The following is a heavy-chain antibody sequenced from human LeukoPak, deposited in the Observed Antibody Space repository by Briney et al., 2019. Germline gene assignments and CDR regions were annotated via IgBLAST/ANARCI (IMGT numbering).Heavy chain of an antibody. CDR3: ARDESGDNYAFDI. J-gene: IGHJ3*02. CDR1: VFSFRYEH. CDR2: ISHNRSTI. V-gene: IGHV3-11*04. D-gene: IGHD2-21*01. Sequence: GGSLRLSCSASVFSFRYEHMAWIPQAPGKGLVGVSHISHNRSTIFYADSVKGRFTISRDNAQNSLYLQINSLRVEDTAVYYCARDESGDNYAFDIWGKGTMVTVSS.